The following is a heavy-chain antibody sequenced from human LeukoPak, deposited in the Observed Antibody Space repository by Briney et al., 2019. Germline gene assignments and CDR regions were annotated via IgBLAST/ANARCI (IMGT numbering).Heavy chain of an antibody. CDR1: GYTFTGYY. D-gene: IGHD5-24*01. J-gene: IGHJ4*02. Sequence: ASVKVSCKASGYTFTGYYMHWVRQAPGQGLEWMGWINPNSGGTNYAQKFQGRVTMTRDTSISTAYMELSRLRSDDTAVYYCARDSRDGYSVYFDYWGQGTLVTVSS. V-gene: IGHV1-2*02. CDR2: INPNSGGT. CDR3: ARDSRDGYSVYFDY.